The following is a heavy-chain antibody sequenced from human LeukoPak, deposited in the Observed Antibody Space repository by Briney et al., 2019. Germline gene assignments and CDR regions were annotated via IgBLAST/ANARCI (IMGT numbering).Heavy chain of an antibody. CDR2: ISYDGSNK. CDR1: GFTLSSYA. Sequence: TGGSLRLSCAASGFTLSSYAMHWVRQAPGKGLEWVAVISYDGSNKYYADSVKGRFTISRDNSKNTLYLQMNSLRAEDTAVYYCARDYGGNSRLDYWGQGTLVTVSS. V-gene: IGHV3-30-3*01. CDR3: ARDYGGNSRLDY. J-gene: IGHJ4*02. D-gene: IGHD4-23*01.